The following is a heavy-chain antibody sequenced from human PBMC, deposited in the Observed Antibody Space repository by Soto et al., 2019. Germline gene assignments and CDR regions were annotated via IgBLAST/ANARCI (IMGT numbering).Heavy chain of an antibody. CDR2: IYHSGGT. V-gene: IGHV4-4*02. Sequence: SETLSLTCAVSGGSISTTNWWSWVRQPPGKGLEWIGEIYHSGGTNYNPSLKSRVTISVDKSKSQFSLKMSSVTAADTAIYFCARVSSSSRTCFDPWGQGTLVTVSS. D-gene: IGHD6-6*01. CDR3: ARVSSSSRTCFDP. CDR1: GGSISTTNW. J-gene: IGHJ5*02.